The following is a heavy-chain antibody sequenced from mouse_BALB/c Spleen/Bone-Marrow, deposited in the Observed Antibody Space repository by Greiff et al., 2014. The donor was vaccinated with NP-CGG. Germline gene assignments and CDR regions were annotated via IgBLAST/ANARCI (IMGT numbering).Heavy chain of an antibody. CDR1: GFNIKDTY. CDR2: IDPANGST. D-gene: IGHD1-2*01. V-gene: IGHV14-3*02. J-gene: IGHJ2*01. Sequence: EVQLQQSGAELVKPGASVKLSCTASGFNIKDTYMHWVKQRPEQGLEWIGRIDPANGSTKYDPKFQGKATITADTSSNTAYLQRSSLTSEDTAVYYCARFYYGYYFDYWGQGTTLTVSS. CDR3: ARFYYGYYFDY.